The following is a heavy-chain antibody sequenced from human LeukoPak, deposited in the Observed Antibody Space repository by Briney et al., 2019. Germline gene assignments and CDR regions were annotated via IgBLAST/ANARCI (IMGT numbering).Heavy chain of an antibody. D-gene: IGHD3-10*01. V-gene: IGHV1-8*01. Sequence: ASVKVSCKASGYTFTSYDINWVRQATGQGLEWMGWMNPQSGDTDYAQKFQGRVTMTRSPSITTAYMELTSLKYEDTAVYYCARVPRRGDQFDPWGQGTLVTVSS. CDR1: GYTFTSYD. CDR3: ARVPRRGDQFDP. CDR2: MNPQSGDT. J-gene: IGHJ5*02.